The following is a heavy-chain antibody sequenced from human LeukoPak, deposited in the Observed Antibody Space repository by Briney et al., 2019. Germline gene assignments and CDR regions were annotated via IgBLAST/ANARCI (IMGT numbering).Heavy chain of an antibody. J-gene: IGHJ4*02. CDR3: ARDGLLGIPFDC. Sequence: ASVKVSCKASGYTFTGYYIHWVRQAPGQGLEWMGWINPNTDGTNYALKFQGRVTMTRDTSISTAYMELSRLRSDDTAVYYCARDGLLGIPFDCWGQGTLVTVSS. D-gene: IGHD7-27*01. CDR1: GYTFTGYY. CDR2: INPNTDGT. V-gene: IGHV1-2*02.